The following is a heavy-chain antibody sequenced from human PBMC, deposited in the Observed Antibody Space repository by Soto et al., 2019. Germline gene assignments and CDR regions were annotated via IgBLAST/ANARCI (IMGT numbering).Heavy chain of an antibody. CDR2: INWNGGNK. D-gene: IGHD1-1*01. Sequence: EVQLVESGGGLVQPDRSLRLSCAASGFTFDDFAMHWVRQAPGKGLEWVSGINWNGGNKAYADFVKGRFTISRDNAKNSLYLQVNSLRDEDTALYYCAKVRGRTTGTAGDFDYWGQGALITVSS. CDR3: AKVRGRTTGTAGDFDY. CDR1: GFTFDDFA. V-gene: IGHV3-9*01. J-gene: IGHJ4*02.